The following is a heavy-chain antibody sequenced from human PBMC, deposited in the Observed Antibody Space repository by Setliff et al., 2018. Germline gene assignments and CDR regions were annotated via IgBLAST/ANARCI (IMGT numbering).Heavy chain of an antibody. CDR1: GFTSRSYT. J-gene: IGHJ3*02. CDR3: ARVASWSGQNDAFDI. Sequence: PGGSLRLSCAASGFTSRSYTMNWVRQAPGKGLEWVSSISTSSYPYYADSVKGRFTISRDNAKTSVNLQMNSLRAEDTAVYYCARVASWSGQNDAFDIWGQGTMVTVSS. V-gene: IGHV3-21*01. CDR2: ISTSSYP. D-gene: IGHD3-3*01.